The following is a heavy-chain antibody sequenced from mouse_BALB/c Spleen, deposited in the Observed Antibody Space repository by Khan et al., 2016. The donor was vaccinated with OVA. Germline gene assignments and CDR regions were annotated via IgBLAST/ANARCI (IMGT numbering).Heavy chain of an antibody. CDR3: ECHIKEAFAY. CDR2: ISSGGDYT. D-gene: IGHD1-3*01. V-gene: IGHV5-6*01. J-gene: IGHJ3*01. Sequence: EVELVESGGDLVQPGGSLKLSCAASGFTFSSYSMSWVRQTPDKRLEWVATISSGGDYTYYPDNVKGRFTISRDNTKNTLYLQMSSLKSEDTAIDYYECHIKEAFAYWGQGTLVTVSA. CDR1: GFTFSSYS.